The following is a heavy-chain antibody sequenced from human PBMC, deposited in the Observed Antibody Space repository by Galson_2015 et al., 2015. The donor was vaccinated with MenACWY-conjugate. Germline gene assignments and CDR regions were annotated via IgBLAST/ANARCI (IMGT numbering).Heavy chain of an antibody. CDR2: IYYSGST. D-gene: IGHD2-2*01. CDR3: ARHDRTAPARSGAFDI. CDR1: GGSISSSSYY. V-gene: IGHV4-39*01. Sequence: ETLSLTCTVSGGSISSSSYYWDWIRQPPGRGLEWTGTIYYSGSTYYNSSLKSRVTISVDTSQNQFSLNLSSVTAADTAMYYCARHDRTAPARSGAFDIWGRGTMVTVSS. J-gene: IGHJ3*02.